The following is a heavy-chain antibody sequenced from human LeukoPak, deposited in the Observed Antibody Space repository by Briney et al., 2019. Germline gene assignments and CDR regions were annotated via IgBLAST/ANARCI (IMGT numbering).Heavy chain of an antibody. CDR2: IYYSGST. CDR3: ARDTYYDYVWGSHPPT. V-gene: IGHV4-61*01. CDR1: GGSVRSGNYY. J-gene: IGHJ5*02. D-gene: IGHD3-16*02. Sequence: SETLSLTCTVSGGSVRSGNYYWIWIRQPPGRGLEWIGYIYYSGSTNYNPSLKSRVTISVDTSKNQFSLKLRSVTAADTAVYYCARDTYYDYVWGSHPPTWGQGSLVTVSS.